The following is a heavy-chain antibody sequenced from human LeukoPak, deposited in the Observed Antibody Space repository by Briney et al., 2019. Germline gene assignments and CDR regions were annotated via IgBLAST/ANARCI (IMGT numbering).Heavy chain of an antibody. CDR2: IHPGDSDT. CDR3: ARRIVVVANDAFDI. D-gene: IGHD2-21*01. CDR1: GYSFTSYW. Sequence: GESLKISCKGSGYSFTSYWIGWVRQMPGKGLEWMGIIHPGDSDTRYSPSFQGQVTISADKSISTAYLQWSSLKASDTATYYCARRIVVVANDAFDIWGQGTMVTVSS. V-gene: IGHV5-51*01. J-gene: IGHJ3*02.